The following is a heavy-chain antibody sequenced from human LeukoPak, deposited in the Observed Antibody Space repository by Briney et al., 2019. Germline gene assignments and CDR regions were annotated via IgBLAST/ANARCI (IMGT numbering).Heavy chain of an antibody. CDR3: ARASRPQDDYADY. V-gene: IGHV3-21*01. J-gene: IGHJ4*02. D-gene: IGHD5-12*01. CDR2: ISSSSSYI. CDR1: GFTFDDYG. Sequence: GGSLRLSCAASGFTFDDYGMSWVRQAPGKGLEWVSSISSSSSYIYYADSVKGRFTISRDNAKNSLYLQMNSLRAEDTAVYYCARASRPQDDYADYWGQGTLVTVSS.